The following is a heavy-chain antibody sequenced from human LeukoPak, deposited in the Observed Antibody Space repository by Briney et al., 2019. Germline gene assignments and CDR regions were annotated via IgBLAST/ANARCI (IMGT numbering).Heavy chain of an antibody. CDR3: ARDRDFYDSYSCSPDAIDI. D-gene: IGHD3-22*01. CDR1: GFTFGSYN. Sequence: GGSLRLSCAASGFTFGSYNMNWVRQAPGKGLEWVSSISSISRYFYYADSVTGRFTISRDNAKNSLYLQMNSLRAEDTAIYYCARDRDFYDSYSCSPDAIDIWGQGTMVTVSS. V-gene: IGHV3-21*01. CDR2: ISSISRYF. J-gene: IGHJ3*02.